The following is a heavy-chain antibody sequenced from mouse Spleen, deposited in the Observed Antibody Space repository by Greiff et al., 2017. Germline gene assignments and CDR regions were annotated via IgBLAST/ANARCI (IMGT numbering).Heavy chain of an antibody. V-gene: IGHV5-6*01. D-gene: IGHD1-1*01. Sequence: EVKVVESGGDLVKPGGSLKLSCAASGFTFSSYGMSWVRQTPDKRLEWVATISSGGSYTYYPDSVKGRFTISRDNAKNTLYLQMSSLKSEDTAMYYCARHDYGSSYGGYYAMDYWGQGTSVTVSS. CDR1: GFTFSSYG. J-gene: IGHJ4*01. CDR2: ISSGGSYT. CDR3: ARHDYGSSYGGYYAMDY.